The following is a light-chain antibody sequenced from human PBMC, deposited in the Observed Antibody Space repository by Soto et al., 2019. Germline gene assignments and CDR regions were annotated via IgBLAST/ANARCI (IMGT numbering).Light chain of an antibody. CDR3: QQYYSYNPA. V-gene: IGKV1-8*01. Sequence: AIRMTQSPSSLSASTGDRVTITCRASQGISSYLAWYQQKPGKAPKLLIYAASTLQSGVPSRFSGSGSGTDFTLTISCLQSEDFATYYLQQYYSYNPAFGTGTKVDIK. J-gene: IGKJ3*01. CDR2: AAS. CDR1: QGISSY.